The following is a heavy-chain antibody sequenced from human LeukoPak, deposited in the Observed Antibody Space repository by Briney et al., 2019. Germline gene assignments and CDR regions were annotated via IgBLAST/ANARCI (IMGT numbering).Heavy chain of an antibody. D-gene: IGHD4-17*01. CDR1: GYTFTSYA. CDR2: IIPIFGTA. Sequence: GASVKVSCKASGYTFTSYAISWVRQAPGQGLEWMGGIIPIFGTANYAQKFQGRVTITADESTSTAYMELSSLRSEDTAVYYCARGSYGDYLRGYYMDVWGKGTTVTVSS. J-gene: IGHJ6*03. CDR3: ARGSYGDYLRGYYMDV. V-gene: IGHV1-69*13.